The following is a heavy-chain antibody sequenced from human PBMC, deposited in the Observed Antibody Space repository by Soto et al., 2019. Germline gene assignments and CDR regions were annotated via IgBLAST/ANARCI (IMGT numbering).Heavy chain of an antibody. Sequence: SETLSLTCTVSGGSFNSGAYYWGWIRWHPGKGLEWIGYLSYRGTTYYSPSLKSRLTMSLDTSKNQFSLKLNSVTAADTAVYYCARASATGTRWFGPWGPGTLVTVSS. J-gene: IGHJ5*02. D-gene: IGHD6-13*01. CDR2: LSYRGTT. V-gene: IGHV4-31*03. CDR3: ARASATGTRWFGP. CDR1: GGSFNSGAYY.